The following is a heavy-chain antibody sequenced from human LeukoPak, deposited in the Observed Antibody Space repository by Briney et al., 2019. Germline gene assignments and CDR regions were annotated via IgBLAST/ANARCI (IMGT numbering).Heavy chain of an antibody. V-gene: IGHV4-31*03. J-gene: IGHJ3*02. CDR2: IYYSGST. CDR3: ARVNPSSGDAFDI. CDR1: GGSISSGGYY. D-gene: IGHD3-22*01. Sequence: SETLSLTCTVSGGSISSGGYYWSWIRQHPGKGLEWIGYIYYSGSTYYNPSLRSRVTISVDTPKNQFSLKLSSVTAADTAVYYCARVNPSSGDAFDIWGQGTMVTVSS.